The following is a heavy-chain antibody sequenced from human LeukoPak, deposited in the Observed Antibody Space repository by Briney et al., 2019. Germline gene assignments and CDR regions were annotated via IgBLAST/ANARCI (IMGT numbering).Heavy chain of an antibody. J-gene: IGHJ4*02. D-gene: IGHD3-22*01. V-gene: IGHV4-59*08. CDR3: ARHRFYDSSGYYEESYYFDY. CDR2: IYYSGST. Sequence: SETLSLTCTVSNGSVRSYYWSWVRQSPGKGLEWIGYIYYSGSTNYNPSLKSRVTISVDTSKNQFSLKLSSVTAADTAVYYCARHRFYDSSGYYEESYYFDYWGQGTLVTVSS. CDR1: NGSVRSYY.